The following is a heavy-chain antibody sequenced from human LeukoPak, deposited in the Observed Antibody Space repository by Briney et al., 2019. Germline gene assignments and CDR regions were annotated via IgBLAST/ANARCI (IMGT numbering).Heavy chain of an antibody. V-gene: IGHV3-23*01. Sequence: AGGSLRHSSAPSGFTFSSYAMSWVRQAPRKGLEWVSAISVSGGSTYYADPVKGRFTISRDNSKNTLHLQMNSLRAEDTAVYYCAKIVGGYDSSGYVANGQLDYWGQGTLVTVSS. CDR1: GFTFSSYA. J-gene: IGHJ4*02. CDR2: ISVSGGST. D-gene: IGHD3-22*01. CDR3: AKIVGGYDSSGYVANGQLDY.